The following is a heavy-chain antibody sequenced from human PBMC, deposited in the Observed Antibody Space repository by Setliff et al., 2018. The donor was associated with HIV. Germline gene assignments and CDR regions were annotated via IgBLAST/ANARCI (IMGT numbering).Heavy chain of an antibody. Sequence: GGSLRLSCAASGFTFSSYWMHWVRQAPGKGLVWVSRIKSDGSSTSYADSVKGRFTISRDNAKNTLYLQMNSLRAEDTAVYYCARDLDVSGSYDYWGQGTQVTVSS. CDR3: ARDLDVSGSYDY. D-gene: IGHD1-26*01. V-gene: IGHV3-74*01. CDR1: GFTFSSYW. J-gene: IGHJ4*02. CDR2: IKSDGSST.